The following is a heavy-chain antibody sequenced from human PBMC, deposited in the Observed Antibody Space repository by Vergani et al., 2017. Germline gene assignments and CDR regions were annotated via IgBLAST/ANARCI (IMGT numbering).Heavy chain of an antibody. D-gene: IGHD5-24*01. CDR2: INHSGST. CDR1: GGSFSGYY. J-gene: IGHJ4*02. CDR3: ARGERWLQVLDY. V-gene: IGHV4-34*01. Sequence: QVQLQQWGAGLLKPSETLSLTCAVYGGSFSGYYWSWIRQPPGKGLEWIGEINHSGSTNYNPSLKSRVTISVDTSKNQFSLKLSSVTAADTAVYYCARGERWLQVLDYWGQGNLVTVSS.